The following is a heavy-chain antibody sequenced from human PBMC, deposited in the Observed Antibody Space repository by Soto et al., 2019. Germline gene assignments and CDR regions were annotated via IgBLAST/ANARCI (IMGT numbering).Heavy chain of an antibody. Sequence: ASVKVSCKASGYTFTDYYMHWVRQAPGQGLEWMGWINPNSGGTNYAQKFQGWVTMTRDTSISTAYMELSRLRSDDTAVYYCARGAAIYSGYDTDWFDPWGQGTLVTVSS. J-gene: IGHJ5*02. CDR2: INPNSGGT. CDR3: ARGAAIYSGYDTDWFDP. V-gene: IGHV1-2*04. D-gene: IGHD5-12*01. CDR1: GYTFTDYY.